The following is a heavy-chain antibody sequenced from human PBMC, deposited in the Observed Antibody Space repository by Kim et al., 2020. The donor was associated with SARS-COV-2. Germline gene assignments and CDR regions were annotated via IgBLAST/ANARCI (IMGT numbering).Heavy chain of an antibody. V-gene: IGHV1-18*01. J-gene: IGHJ4*02. D-gene: IGHD6-13*01. Sequence: NYAQKLQGRVTMTTETSTSTAYMELRSLRSDDTAVYYCARQKKVRDSISYWGQGTLVTVSS. CDR3: ARQKKVRDSISY.